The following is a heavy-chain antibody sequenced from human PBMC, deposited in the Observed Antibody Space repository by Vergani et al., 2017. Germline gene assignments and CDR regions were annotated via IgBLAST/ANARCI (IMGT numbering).Heavy chain of an antibody. D-gene: IGHD6-25*01. CDR1: GGSISSGDHC. V-gene: IGHV4-31*03. CDR3: ARVDTQVPATSHFYYMDV. Sequence: HVKLQESGPGLLKPSQTLSLTCTVSGGSISSGDHCWTWIRQRPGKGLEWIGYIFYSGTTYHNPSLRSRLTISVDTSQNQFPLKLRSVTAADTAVYYCARVDTQVPATSHFYYMDVWGKGTTVVVSS. CDR2: IFYSGTT. J-gene: IGHJ6*03.